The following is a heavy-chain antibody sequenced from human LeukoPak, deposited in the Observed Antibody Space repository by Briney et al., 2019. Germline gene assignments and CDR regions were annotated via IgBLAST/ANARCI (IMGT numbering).Heavy chain of an antibody. J-gene: IGHJ5*02. V-gene: IGHV3-74*01. CDR3: IRDFRSADL. CDR1: GFTFSNYW. Sequence: GGSLRLSCVASGFTFSNYWMHWVRQPPGKGLVWVSRIYVDGRTTNYADSVKGRYTISRDNAKNTVYLEMNSLSVEDTATYYCIRDFRSADLWGQGTLVTVTS. CDR2: IYVDGRTT.